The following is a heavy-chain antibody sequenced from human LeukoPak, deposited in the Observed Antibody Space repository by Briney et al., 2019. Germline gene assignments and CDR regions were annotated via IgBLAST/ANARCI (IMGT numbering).Heavy chain of an antibody. J-gene: IGHJ4*02. CDR1: GYTFTGYY. Sequence: ASVKVSCKASGYTFTGYYMHWVRQAPGQGLEWMGWINPNSGGTNYAQKFQGRVTMTRDTSISTAYMELSRLRSDDTAVYYCAREPPIQLWSGYDYWGQGTLVTVSS. V-gene: IGHV1-2*02. CDR3: AREPPIQLWSGYDY. D-gene: IGHD5-18*01. CDR2: INPNSGGT.